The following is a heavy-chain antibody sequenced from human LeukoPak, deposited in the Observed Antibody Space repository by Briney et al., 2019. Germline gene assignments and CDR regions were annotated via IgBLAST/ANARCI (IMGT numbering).Heavy chain of an antibody. CDR2: IIPVFGTA. V-gene: IGHV1-69*06. CDR1: GCSFSSYA. Sequence: ASVKVSCKASGCSFSSYAISWVRQAPGQGLEWMGRIIPVFGTANYAQKFQERVTITADIVSNTAYLEVTSLTSDDTAVYFCAKQGAARQDYYMDVWGNGTTVTVSS. J-gene: IGHJ6*03. CDR3: AKQGAARQDYYMDV. D-gene: IGHD5-18*01.